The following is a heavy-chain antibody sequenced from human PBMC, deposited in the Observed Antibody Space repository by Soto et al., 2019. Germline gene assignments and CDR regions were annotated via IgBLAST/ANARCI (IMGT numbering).Heavy chain of an antibody. D-gene: IGHD2-2*01. CDR2: TYYSGST. J-gene: IGHJ4*02. V-gene: IGHV4-59*01. CDR1: GGSISSYY. Sequence: PSETLSLTCTVSGGSISSYYWSWIRQPPGKGLEWIGYTYYSGSTNYNPSLKSRVTISVDTSKNQFSLKLSSVTAADTAVYYCARVGYCSSTSCWNYWGQGTLVTVSS. CDR3: ARVGYCSSTSCWNY.